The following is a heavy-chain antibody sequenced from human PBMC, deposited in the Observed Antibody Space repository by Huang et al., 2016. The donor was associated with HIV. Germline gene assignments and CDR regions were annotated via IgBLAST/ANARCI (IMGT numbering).Heavy chain of an antibody. Sequence: QLQLQESGPGLVKPSETLSLTCTVSGVSISNSSYYWGWIRQPPGQGLEYIGSIYYSVSTYYNPSLKSRSTMAIDSSKNQFSLNLNSVTAADTAVYYCSRQDEKGYCAGDCSNHYYFGLDVWGHGTTVTVS. J-gene: IGHJ6*02. V-gene: IGHV4-39*01. CDR2: IYYSVST. CDR3: SRQDEKGYCAGDCSNHYYFGLDV. D-gene: IGHD2-21*02. CDR1: GVSISNSSYY.